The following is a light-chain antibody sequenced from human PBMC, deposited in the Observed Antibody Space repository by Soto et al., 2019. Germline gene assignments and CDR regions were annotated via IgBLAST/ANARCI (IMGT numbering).Light chain of an antibody. V-gene: IGKV3-11*01. CDR1: QSVSSY. CDR3: QQRSNSPLT. Sequence: EIVLTQSPATLSLSPGERATLSCRASQSVSSYLAWYQQKPGQAPRLLIYDTSNRATGIPARFSGSGSGTDFTLTISSLEPEDFAVYYCQQRSNSPLTFGQGTRLDIK. CDR2: DTS. J-gene: IGKJ5*01.